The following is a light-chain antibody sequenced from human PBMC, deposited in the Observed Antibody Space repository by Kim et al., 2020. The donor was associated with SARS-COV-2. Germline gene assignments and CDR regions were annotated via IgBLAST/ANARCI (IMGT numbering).Light chain of an antibody. Sequence: SVSPGESATLSCRASQTISSNLAWYQQKPGQAPRLLIYDASTRATGIPARFSGSGSGTEFTLTISSLQSEDFAVYYCQRYNNWPPRFGQGTKLEF. V-gene: IGKV3-15*01. CDR3: QRYNNWPPR. CDR1: QTISSN. J-gene: IGKJ2*03. CDR2: DAS.